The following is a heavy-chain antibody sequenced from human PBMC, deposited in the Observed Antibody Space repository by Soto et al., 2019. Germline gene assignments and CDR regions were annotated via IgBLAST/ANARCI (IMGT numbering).Heavy chain of an antibody. CDR3: ARGHRFDFGSGYKLYYYYYYMDV. J-gene: IGHJ6*03. Sequence: QVQLVQSGAEVKKPGASVKVSCKASGYTFTSYAMHWVRQAPGQRLEWMGWINAGNGNTKYSQKFQGRVTITRDTSASTAYMELSSLRSEDTAVYYCARGHRFDFGSGYKLYYYYYYMDVWGKGTTVTVSS. CDR1: GYTFTSYA. V-gene: IGHV1-3*01. D-gene: IGHD3-3*01. CDR2: INAGNGNT.